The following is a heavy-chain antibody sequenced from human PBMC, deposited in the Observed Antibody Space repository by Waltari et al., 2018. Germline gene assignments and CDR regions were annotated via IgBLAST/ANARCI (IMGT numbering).Heavy chain of an antibody. CDR2: INPNSGGT. Sequence: QVQLVQSGAEVKKPGASVKVSCKASGYTFTGYYMHWVRQAPGQGLEWMGRINPNSGGTNYAQKFQGRVTMTRDTSISTAYMELSRLRSDDTAVYYCARVFSLNSGSYSLGYWGQGTLVTVSS. V-gene: IGHV1-2*02. CDR3: ARVFSLNSGSYSLGY. J-gene: IGHJ4*02. CDR1: GYTFTGYY. D-gene: IGHD1-26*01.